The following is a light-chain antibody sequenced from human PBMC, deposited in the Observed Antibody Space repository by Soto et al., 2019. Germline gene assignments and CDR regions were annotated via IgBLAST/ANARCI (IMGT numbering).Light chain of an antibody. Sequence: QPVLTQPPSASVTPGQRVTMSCSGSSSNIVSYSVSWYLHLPGTAPKLLIYSDNQRPSGVPDRFSGSKSGTSASLAISGLQSEDEADYYCASWDDSLNGPVFGGGTKLTVL. V-gene: IGLV1-44*01. CDR3: ASWDDSLNGPV. J-gene: IGLJ3*02. CDR2: SDN. CDR1: SSNIVSYS.